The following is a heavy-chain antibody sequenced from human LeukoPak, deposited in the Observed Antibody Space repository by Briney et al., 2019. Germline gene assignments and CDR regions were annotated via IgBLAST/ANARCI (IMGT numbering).Heavy chain of an antibody. V-gene: IGHV1-18*01. CDR2: ISAYNGNT. CDR3: ARVFFIDEGDYGPFDY. D-gene: IGHD4-17*01. CDR1: GYTFTSYG. Sequence: SVKVSCKASGYTFTSYGISWVRQAPGQGLEWMGWISAYNGNTNYAQKLQGRVTMTTDTSTSTAYMELRSLRSDDTAVYYCARVFFIDEGDYGPFDYWGQGTLVTVSS. J-gene: IGHJ4*02.